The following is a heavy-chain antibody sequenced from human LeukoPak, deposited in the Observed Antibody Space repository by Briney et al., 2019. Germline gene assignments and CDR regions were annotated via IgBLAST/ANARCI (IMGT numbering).Heavy chain of an antibody. V-gene: IGHV3-23*01. CDR1: GFTFSSYG. CDR2: ISGSGGST. J-gene: IGHJ4*02. D-gene: IGHD3-22*01. CDR3: AKVREVTMIVVVPLVDY. Sequence: GGSLRLSCAASGFTFSSYGMHWVRQAPGKGLEWVSAISGSGGSTYYADSVKGRFTISRDNSKNTLYLQMNSLRAEDTAVYYCAKVREVTMIVVVPLVDYWGQGTLVTVSS.